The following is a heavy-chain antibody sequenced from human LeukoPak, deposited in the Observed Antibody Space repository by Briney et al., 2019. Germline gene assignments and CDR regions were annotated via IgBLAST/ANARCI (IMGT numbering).Heavy chain of an antibody. J-gene: IGHJ5*02. V-gene: IGHV3-33*01. D-gene: IGHD6-19*01. CDR3: AREALIAVAGPLGGFDP. CDR2: IWYDGSNK. CDR1: GFTFSSYG. Sequence: GGSLRLSCAASGFTFSSYGMHWVRQAPGKGLEWVAVIWYDGSNKYYADSVKGRFTISRDNSKNTLYLQMNSLRAEDTAVYYCAREALIAVAGPLGGFDPWGQGTLVTVSS.